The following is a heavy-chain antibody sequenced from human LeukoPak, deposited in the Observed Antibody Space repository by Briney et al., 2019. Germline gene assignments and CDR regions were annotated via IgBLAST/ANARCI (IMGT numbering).Heavy chain of an antibody. CDR1: GFTFSTYS. J-gene: IGHJ4*02. CDR3: AREDPHGAYFDY. V-gene: IGHV3-21*01. Sequence: PGGSLRLSCAASGFTFSTYSMNWVRQAPGKGLEWVSVISSSSTYIYYSDSVRGRFTISRDNAKNSLYLQMNSLRAEDTAVYYCAREDPHGAYFDYWGQGALVTVSS. CDR2: ISSSSTYI.